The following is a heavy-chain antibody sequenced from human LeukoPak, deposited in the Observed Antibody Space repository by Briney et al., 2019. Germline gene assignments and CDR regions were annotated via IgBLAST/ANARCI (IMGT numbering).Heavy chain of an antibody. CDR1: GGSFSGYY. CDR2: INHSGST. J-gene: IGHJ4*02. V-gene: IGHV4-34*01. CDR3: ARLPSSSSSPYYFDY. D-gene: IGHD6-6*01. Sequence: SETLSLTCAVYGGSFSGYYWSWIRQPPGKGLEWIGEINHSGSTNYNPSLKSRVTISVDTSKNQFSLKLSSVTAADTAVYYCARLPSSSSSPYYFDYWGQGTLVTVSS.